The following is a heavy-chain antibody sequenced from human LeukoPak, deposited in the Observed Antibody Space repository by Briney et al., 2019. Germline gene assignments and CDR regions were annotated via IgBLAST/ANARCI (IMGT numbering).Heavy chain of an antibody. CDR1: GYTFTVYY. CDR2: INPNSGGT. V-gene: IGHV1-2*02. D-gene: IGHD2-15*01. Sequence: ASVKVSCKASGYTFTVYYMHGVRDALGQGLEWVGWINPNSGGTDYAQKFQGRVTMTRDTCISTAYMELKWLGSDDTAVYYCERGGYCSSGNCFVLAAEYDYWGQGTLVTVSS. CDR3: ERGGYCSSGNCFVLAAEYDY. J-gene: IGHJ4*02.